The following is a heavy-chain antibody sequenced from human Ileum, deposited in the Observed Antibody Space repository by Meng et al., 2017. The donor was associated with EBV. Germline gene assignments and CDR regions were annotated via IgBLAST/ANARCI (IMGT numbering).Heavy chain of an antibody. D-gene: IGHD6-13*01. CDR1: GGSVSSGGNY. Sequence: QGQLQESGPGLVKPSETLSLTCSVSGGSVSSGGNYWSWIRQPPGKGLEWIGYIYNSGSTNYNPSLKSRVTISVDTSKNQFSLKLSSVTAADTAVYYCARDGYSSSSDWGQGTLVTVSS. CDR3: ARDGYSSSSD. CDR2: IYNSGST. J-gene: IGHJ4*02. V-gene: IGHV4-61*08.